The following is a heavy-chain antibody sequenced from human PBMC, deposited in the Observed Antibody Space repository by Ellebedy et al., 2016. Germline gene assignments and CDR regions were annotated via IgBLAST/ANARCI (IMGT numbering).Heavy chain of an antibody. J-gene: IGHJ3*01. CDR2: VFHTGTS. CDR1: SGSVTSDY. CDR3: AKWNGGWYAFEV. Sequence: SETLSLTCNVSSGSVTSDYWNWIRRPPGKGLEWIGNVFHTGTSNYNPSLRSRVSMSVDTSKRQFSLRLTSVTAADTAVYYCAKWNGGWYAFEVWGQGTMVTVSS. V-gene: IGHV4-59*02. D-gene: IGHD6-19*01.